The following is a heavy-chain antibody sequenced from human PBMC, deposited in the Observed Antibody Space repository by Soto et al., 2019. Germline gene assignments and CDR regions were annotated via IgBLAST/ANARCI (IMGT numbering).Heavy chain of an antibody. D-gene: IGHD6-6*01. CDR3: ARQYSSSGRRAGTYFDY. Sequence: ASVKVSCKASGYTFTGYYMHWVRQAPGQGLEWMGWINPNSGGTNYAQKFQGWVTMTRDTSISTAYMELSRLRSDDTAGYYCARQYSSSGRRAGTYFDYWGQGTLVTVSS. V-gene: IGHV1-2*04. CDR1: GYTFTGYY. CDR2: INPNSGGT. J-gene: IGHJ4*02.